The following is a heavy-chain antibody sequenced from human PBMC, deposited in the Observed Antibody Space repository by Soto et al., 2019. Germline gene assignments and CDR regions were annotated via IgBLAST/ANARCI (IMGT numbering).Heavy chain of an antibody. Sequence: QVQLQESGPGLVKPSGTLSLTCAVSSGSISSSNWWSWVRQPPGNGLEWIGEIYHSGSTNYNPSLKSRGNISVDKSKKQFSLKLSSVTAADTAVYYCARDNGTYYDFWSGYSSGGYFDYWGQGTLVTVSS. CDR1: SGSISSSNW. CDR3: ARDNGTYYDFWSGYSSGGYFDY. V-gene: IGHV4-4*02. CDR2: IYHSGST. J-gene: IGHJ4*02. D-gene: IGHD3-3*01.